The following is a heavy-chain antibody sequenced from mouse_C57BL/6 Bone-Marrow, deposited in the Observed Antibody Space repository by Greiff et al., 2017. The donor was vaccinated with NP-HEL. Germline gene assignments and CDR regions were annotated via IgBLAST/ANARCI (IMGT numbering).Heavy chain of an antibody. CDR1: GYTFTSYG. CDR3: ARCGGRAY. D-gene: IGHD1-1*02. V-gene: IGHV1-81*01. Sequence: VQRVESGAELARPGASVKLSCKASGYTFTSYGISWVKQRTGQGLEWIGEIYPRSGNTYYNEKFKGKATLTADKSSSTAYMELRSLTSEDSAVYFCARCGGRAYWGQGTLVTVSA. J-gene: IGHJ3*01. CDR2: IYPRSGNT.